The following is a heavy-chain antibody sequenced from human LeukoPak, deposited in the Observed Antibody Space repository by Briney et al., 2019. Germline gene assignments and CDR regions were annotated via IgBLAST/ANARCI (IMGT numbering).Heavy chain of an antibody. J-gene: IGHJ4*02. CDR1: GGSISSYY. D-gene: IGHD4-17*01. CDR3: AREGAIGYGDYVTDY. V-gene: IGHV4-59*01. Sequence: SETLSLTCTVYGGSISSYYWSWIRQPPGKGLEWIGYIYYSGSTNYNPSLKSRVTISVDTSKNQFSLKLSSVTAADTAVYYCAREGAIGYGDYVTDYWGQGTLVTVSS. CDR2: IYYSGST.